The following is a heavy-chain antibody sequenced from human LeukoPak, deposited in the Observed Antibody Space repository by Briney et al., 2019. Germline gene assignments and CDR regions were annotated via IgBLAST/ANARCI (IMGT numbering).Heavy chain of an antibody. Sequence: GASVKVSCKASGYTFTSYDINWVRQATGQGLEWMGWMNPNSGNTGYAQKFQGRVTITRNTSISTAYMELSSLRSEDTAVYYCARIRGSVFESRGQWLVPGPYYMDVWGKGTTVTVSS. J-gene: IGHJ6*03. D-gene: IGHD6-19*01. V-gene: IGHV1-8*03. CDR1: GYTFTSYD. CDR3: ARIRGSVFESRGQWLVPGPYYMDV. CDR2: MNPNSGNT.